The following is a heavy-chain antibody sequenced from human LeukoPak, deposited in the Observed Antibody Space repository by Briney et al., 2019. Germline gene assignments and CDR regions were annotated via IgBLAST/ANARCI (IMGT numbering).Heavy chain of an antibody. CDR1: GYTFTSYD. J-gene: IGHJ5*02. D-gene: IGHD3-22*01. CDR3: ARARSPSSGYLLRDHNWFDP. Sequence: ASVKVSCKASGYTFTSYDINWVRQATGQGLEWMGWMNPNSGNTGYAQKVQGRVTITTDESTTTAYMELSSLRSEDTAVYYCARARSPSSGYLLRDHNWFDPWGQGTLVTVSS. CDR2: MNPNSGNT. V-gene: IGHV1-8*03.